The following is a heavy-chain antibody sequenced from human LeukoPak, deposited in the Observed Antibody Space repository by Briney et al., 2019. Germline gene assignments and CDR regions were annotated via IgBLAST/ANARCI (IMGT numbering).Heavy chain of an antibody. V-gene: IGHV3-23*01. J-gene: IGHJ4*02. CDR1: GFTSSDYT. CDR3: ARDRYCVSTNCPYDF. CDR2: ISVSDDSS. Sequence: GGSLRLSCAASGFTSSDYTMNWVRQSPGKGLEWVSGISVSDDSSYYADSVKGRFTISRDKSNNMLHLQMNSLRAEDTAVYYCARDRYCVSTNCPYDFWGQGTPVTVSS. D-gene: IGHD2-2*01.